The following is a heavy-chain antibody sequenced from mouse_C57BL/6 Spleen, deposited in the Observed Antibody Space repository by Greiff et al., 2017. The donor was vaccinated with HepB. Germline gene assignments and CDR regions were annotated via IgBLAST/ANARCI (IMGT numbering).Heavy chain of an antibody. Sequence: VQLKQSGPELVKPGASVKIPCKASGYTFTDYNMDWVKQSHGKSLEWIGDINPNNGGTIYNQKFKGKATLTVDKSSSTAYMELRSLTSEDTAVYYCARWGGYPYYYAMDYWGQGTSVTVSS. V-gene: IGHV1-18*01. CDR2: INPNNGGT. CDR3: ARWGGYPYYYAMDY. CDR1: GYTFTDYN. D-gene: IGHD2-2*01. J-gene: IGHJ4*01.